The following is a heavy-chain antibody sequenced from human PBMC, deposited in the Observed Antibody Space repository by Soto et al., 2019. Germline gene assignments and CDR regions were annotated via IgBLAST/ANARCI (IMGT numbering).Heavy chain of an antibody. Sequence: QVQLVQSGAEVKKPGSSVKVSCKASGGTFSSYAISWVRQAPGQGLEWMGGIIPIFGTANYAQKFQGRVTITADESTSKAYMELSSLRSEDTAVYYCARGAVITMIVVVTYAFDIWGQGTMVTVSS. CDR1: GGTFSSYA. V-gene: IGHV1-69*01. D-gene: IGHD3-22*01. CDR2: IIPIFGTA. J-gene: IGHJ3*02. CDR3: ARGAVITMIVVVTYAFDI.